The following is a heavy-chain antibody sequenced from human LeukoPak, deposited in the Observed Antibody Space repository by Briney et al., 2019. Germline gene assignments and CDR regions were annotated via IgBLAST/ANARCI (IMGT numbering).Heavy chain of an antibody. Sequence: SETLSLTFTVSGGSISSSSYYWGWIRQPPGKGLEWIGSIYYSGSTYYNPSLKSRVTISVDTSKNQFSLKLSSVTAADTAVYYCATWPPADWGQGTLVTVSS. D-gene: IGHD2-2*01. CDR2: IYYSGST. J-gene: IGHJ4*02. CDR3: ATWPPAD. V-gene: IGHV4-39*07. CDR1: GGSISSSSYY.